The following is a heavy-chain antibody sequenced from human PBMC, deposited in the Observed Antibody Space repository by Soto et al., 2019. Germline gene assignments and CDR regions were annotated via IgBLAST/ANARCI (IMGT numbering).Heavy chain of an antibody. CDR1: GFSLSTSGVT. CDR3: AHRRGYYGSGSYSGMFWFDP. D-gene: IGHD3-10*01. Sequence: QITLKESGPTLVKPTQTLTLTCTFSGFSLSTSGVTVGWIRQPPGKALEWLALVYWDDDKRYSPSLKSRLTITKDTSKNQVVLTMTYMDPVDTATYYCAHRRGYYGSGSYSGMFWFDPWGQGTLVTVSS. V-gene: IGHV2-5*02. J-gene: IGHJ5*02. CDR2: VYWDDDK.